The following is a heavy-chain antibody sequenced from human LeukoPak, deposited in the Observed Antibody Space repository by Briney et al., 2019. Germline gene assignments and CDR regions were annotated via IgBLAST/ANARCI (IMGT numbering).Heavy chain of an antibody. CDR2: IKQDGSEK. Sequence: GGSLRLSCVVSGFTFSSYWMSWVRQAPGKGLEWVANIKQDGSEKYYVDSVEGRFTMSRNNAKNSLYLQMNSLRAEDTAVYYCARVQWELRGVGSYFEYWGRGALVTVSS. CDR1: GFTFSSYW. V-gene: IGHV3-7*01. D-gene: IGHD1-26*01. J-gene: IGHJ4*02. CDR3: ARVQWELRGVGSYFEY.